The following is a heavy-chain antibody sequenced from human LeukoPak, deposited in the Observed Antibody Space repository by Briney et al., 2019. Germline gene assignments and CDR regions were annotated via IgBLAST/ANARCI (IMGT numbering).Heavy chain of an antibody. CDR3: ARVIAVAGRGEFDS. V-gene: IGHV1-2*04. J-gene: IGHJ4*02. D-gene: IGHD6-19*01. CDR2: INPNSGGT. CDR1: GGTFSSYA. Sequence: ASVKVSCKASGGTFSSYAISWVRQAPGQGLEWMGWINPNSGGTNYAQKFQGWVTMTRDTSISTAYMELSRLRSDDTAVYYCARVIAVAGRGEFDSWGQGTLVTVSS.